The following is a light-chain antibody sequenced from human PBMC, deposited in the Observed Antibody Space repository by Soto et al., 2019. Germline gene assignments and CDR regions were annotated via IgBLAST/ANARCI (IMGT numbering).Light chain of an antibody. CDR3: QQRTNWPRGS. V-gene: IGKV3-11*01. Sequence: ETVLTQSPASLSLSTGERATLSCRASQSISSVLAWYQQKPGQSPRLLIYDASNRATGIPARFSGNGSGTDFTLTISSLEPEDFAVYYCQQRTNWPRGSLGGGTKVYIK. CDR2: DAS. CDR1: QSISSV. J-gene: IGKJ4*01.